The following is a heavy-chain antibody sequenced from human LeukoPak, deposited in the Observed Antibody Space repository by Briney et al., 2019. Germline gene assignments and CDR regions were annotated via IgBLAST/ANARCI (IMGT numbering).Heavy chain of an antibody. CDR3: AKAVVRGEYYYYYMDV. J-gene: IGHJ6*03. Sequence: PGGSLRLSCAASGFTFSSYAMSWVRQAPGKGLEWVSAISGSGGSTYYADSVKGRFTISRHNSKNTLYLQMNSLRAEDTAVYYCAKAVVRGEYYYYYMDVWGKGTTVTISS. CDR1: GFTFSSYA. V-gene: IGHV3-23*01. CDR2: ISGSGGST. D-gene: IGHD3-10*01.